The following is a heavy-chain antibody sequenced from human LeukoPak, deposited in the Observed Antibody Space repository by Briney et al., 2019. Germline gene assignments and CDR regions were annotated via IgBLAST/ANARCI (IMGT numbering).Heavy chain of an antibody. CDR2: IKEDGSAQ. V-gene: IGHV3-7*01. CDR1: GFSFNGYW. Sequence: PGGSLRLSCAASGFSFNGYWMSWVRQAPGKGLEWVANIKEDGSAQYYVGSVKGRFTISRDNAKKSLNLQMNSLRGEDTAVYYCATSSNAPGNHWGQGTLVTVSS. CDR3: ATSSNAPGNH. D-gene: IGHD2-2*01. J-gene: IGHJ5*02.